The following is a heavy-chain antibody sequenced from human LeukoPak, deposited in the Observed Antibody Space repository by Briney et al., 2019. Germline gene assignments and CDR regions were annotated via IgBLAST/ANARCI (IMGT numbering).Heavy chain of an antibody. CDR3: ARRGLYGSGSPYFDY. V-gene: IGHV5-51*01. J-gene: IGHJ4*02. D-gene: IGHD3-10*01. CDR2: IYPGDSQT. Sequence: GESLKISCKGSGYSFTTYWLGLVRQMPGKVLEWVGIIYPGDSQTRYSPSFQGHVTISADKSISTAYLQWSSLKASDTAMYYCARRGLYGSGSPYFDYWGQGTLVTVSS. CDR1: GYSFTTYW.